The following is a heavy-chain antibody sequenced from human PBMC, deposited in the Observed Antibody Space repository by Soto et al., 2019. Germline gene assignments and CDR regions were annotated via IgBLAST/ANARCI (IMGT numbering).Heavy chain of an antibody. J-gene: IGHJ4*02. CDR2: VWSDGSNK. D-gene: IGHD3-10*01. V-gene: IGHV3-33*01. Sequence: QVQLVESGGGVVQPGRSLRLSCAASGFTFSTYGMHWVRQAPGKGLEWVAVVWSDGSNKYYEDSVRGRFTISRDNSKNTLYLQMNSLRAEVTAVYYCARDRIYGSGSVYNVGYWGQGTLVTVSS. CDR3: ARDRIYGSGSVYNVGY. CDR1: GFTFSTYG.